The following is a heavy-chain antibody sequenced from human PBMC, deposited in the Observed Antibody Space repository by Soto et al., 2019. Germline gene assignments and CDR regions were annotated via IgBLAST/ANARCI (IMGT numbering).Heavy chain of an antibody. D-gene: IGHD3-10*01. J-gene: IGHJ4*02. V-gene: IGHV3-48*02. Sequence: GGSLRLSCAASGFTFSSYSMNWVRQAPGKGLEWVSYISSSSTIYYADSVKGRFTISRDNARNSPYLQMNSLRDEDTAVYYCARDLTMGYWGQGTQVTVS. CDR3: ARDLTMGY. CDR1: GFTFSSYS. CDR2: ISSSSTI.